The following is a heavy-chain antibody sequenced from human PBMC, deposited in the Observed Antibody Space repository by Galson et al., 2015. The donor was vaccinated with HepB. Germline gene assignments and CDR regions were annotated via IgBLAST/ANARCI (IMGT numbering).Heavy chain of an antibody. Sequence: SVKVSCKASGYTFRTYYIHWVRQAPGQGLEWMGIINPSGGGTSYAQKFQGRITMTRDTSTTSVYMELSSLRSEDTAVYYCARGRSVGMVKGALDYWGQGTLVTVSS. CDR3: ARGRSVGMVKGALDY. V-gene: IGHV1-46*01. J-gene: IGHJ4*02. D-gene: IGHD4-23*01. CDR1: GYTFRTYY. CDR2: INPSGGGT.